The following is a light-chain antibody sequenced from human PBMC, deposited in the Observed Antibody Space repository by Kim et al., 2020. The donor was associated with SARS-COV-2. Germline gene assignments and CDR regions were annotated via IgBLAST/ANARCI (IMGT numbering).Light chain of an antibody. Sequence: GQSITISCTGTSSDVGCYNYVAWYQQYPGKTPKLMIYDVSERPSGVSNRFSGSKSGNTASLTISGLQAEDEADYYCSSYTSSNTHVFGTGTKVTVL. J-gene: IGLJ1*01. V-gene: IGLV2-14*04. CDR1: SSDVGCYNY. CDR3: SSYTSSNTHV. CDR2: DVS.